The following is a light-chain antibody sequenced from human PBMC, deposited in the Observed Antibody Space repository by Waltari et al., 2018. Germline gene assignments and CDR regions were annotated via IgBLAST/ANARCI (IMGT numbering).Light chain of an antibody. CDR1: QSVSSTY. CDR2: SAS. V-gene: IGKV3-20*01. CDR3: QQCGTSPRT. J-gene: IGKJ1*01. Sequence: DMVLTQSPGTLSLSPGERATLSCQASQSVSSTYLAWYQQKPGQAPRLLIYSASSRATGIPDRFSGSGSGTDFSLTISRLEAEDFAVYYCQQCGTSPRTFGQGTKVEIK.